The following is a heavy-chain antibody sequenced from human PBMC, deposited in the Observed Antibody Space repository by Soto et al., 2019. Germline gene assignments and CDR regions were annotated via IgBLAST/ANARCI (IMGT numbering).Heavy chain of an antibody. CDR2: IGTRGDI. V-gene: IGHV3-21*01. CDR1: GFTFSSYS. Sequence: ESGGGLVKPGGSLRLSCVASGFTFSSYSMNWVRQAPGKGLEWVSTIGTRGDIYYAESLKGRFTISRDNAKNSLSLQMNSLRVEDTAVYYCAREETAWPLAYGLDVWGQGTAVTVSS. J-gene: IGHJ6*02. CDR3: AREETAWPLAYGLDV. D-gene: IGHD2-21*02.